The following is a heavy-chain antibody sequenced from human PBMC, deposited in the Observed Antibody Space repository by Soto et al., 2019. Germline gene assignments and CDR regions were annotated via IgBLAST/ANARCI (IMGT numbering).Heavy chain of an antibody. D-gene: IGHD5-12*01. CDR2: FFSGGRT. CDR3: AREGSYSAYNFAHGIQLWSFDF. V-gene: IGHV4-4*07. J-gene: IGHJ4*02. CDR1: GGSINTFY. Sequence: PSGTLSLTCTVSGGSINTFYWSWVRQPAGEGLGWVERFFSGGRTTFHPSLESRVAMSVHTSKNHFSRNLSSVTAADMAVYYCAREGSYSAYNFAHGIQLWSFDFWGQGALVTVSS.